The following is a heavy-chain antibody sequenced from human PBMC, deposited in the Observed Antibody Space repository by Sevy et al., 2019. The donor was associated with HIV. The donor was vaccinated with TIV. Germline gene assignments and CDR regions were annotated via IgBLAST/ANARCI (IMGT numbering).Heavy chain of an antibody. CDR2: IREDGSDK. Sequence: GGSLSLSCTASGFTFSAYWMTWVRQAPGKGLEWVVSIREDGSDKKDVDSVRGRLTISRDNAKNSLYLQMNSLRGEDTALYYCARLSCGGGSCYSAFDYWGQGTLVTVSS. V-gene: IGHV3-7*01. CDR1: GFTFSAYW. D-gene: IGHD2-15*01. CDR3: ARLSCGGGSCYSAFDY. J-gene: IGHJ4*02.